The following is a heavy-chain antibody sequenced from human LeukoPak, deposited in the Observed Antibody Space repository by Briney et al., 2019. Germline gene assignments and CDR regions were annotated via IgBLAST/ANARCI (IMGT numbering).Heavy chain of an antibody. V-gene: IGHV3-21*01. J-gene: IGHJ6*03. CDR2: ITTGSPSSM. Sequence: GGSLRLSCAASGFTFSSYSMNWVRQAPGKGLEWVSSITTGSPSSMSYADSVKGRFTVSRDNAKNSLFLQLDSLRAEDTAVYYCARDHTRLKTVWSGYYMESGYYYYMDVWGKGTTVTVSS. CDR1: GFTFSSYS. D-gene: IGHD3-3*01. CDR3: ARDHTRLKTVWSGYYMESGYYYYMDV.